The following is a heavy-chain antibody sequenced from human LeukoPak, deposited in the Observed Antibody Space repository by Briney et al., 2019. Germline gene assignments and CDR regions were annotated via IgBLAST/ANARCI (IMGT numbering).Heavy chain of an antibody. CDR2: IYYSGST. J-gene: IGHJ4*02. Sequence: SETLSLTCTVSGGSISSYYWSWIRQPPGKGLEWIGYIYYSGSTNYNPSLKSRVTISVDTSKNQFSQKLSSVTAADTAVYYCAREIAARLGGFDYWGQGTLVTVSS. V-gene: IGHV4-59*01. CDR3: AREIAARLGGFDY. CDR1: GGSISSYY. D-gene: IGHD6-6*01.